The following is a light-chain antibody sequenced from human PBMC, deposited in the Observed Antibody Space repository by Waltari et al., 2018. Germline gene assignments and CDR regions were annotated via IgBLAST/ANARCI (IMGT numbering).Light chain of an antibody. Sequence: DIQMTQSPSSVSASVGDRVTITCRASHGLNSWLAWYQQKPGKAPKLLIYAASNLQNGVPSRFSASGSGTEFILTISSLQPEDFATYYCQQGDLFPLTFGSGTRVTIK. J-gene: IGKJ4*01. CDR1: HGLNSW. V-gene: IGKV1-12*01. CDR3: QQGDLFPLT. CDR2: AAS.